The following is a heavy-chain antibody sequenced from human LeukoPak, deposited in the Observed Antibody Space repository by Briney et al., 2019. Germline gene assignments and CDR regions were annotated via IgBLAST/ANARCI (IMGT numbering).Heavy chain of an antibody. V-gene: IGHV3-30*04. Sequence: GGSLRLSCAASGFTFSSYAMHWVRQAPGKGLDWVASISYDGSSKKYVDSVKGRFTISRDNSKRTLYLQMNSLRSEDTAVYYCAREVLYSSSCDYWGQGTLVTVSS. D-gene: IGHD6-13*01. J-gene: IGHJ4*02. CDR3: AREVLYSSSCDY. CDR2: ISYDGSSK. CDR1: GFTFSSYA.